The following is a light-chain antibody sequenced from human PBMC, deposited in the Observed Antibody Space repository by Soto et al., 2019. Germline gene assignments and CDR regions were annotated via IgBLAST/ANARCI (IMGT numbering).Light chain of an antibody. V-gene: IGKV3-20*01. CDR2: GAS. CDR3: QHYGSSPTT. Sequence: EIVLTQSPGTLSLSPGERATLSCRASQSVSSSYLGRYQQKPGQAPRLLIYGASSRATGIPDRFRGSGSGTDFSLTISRLEPEDFAVYYCQHYGSSPTTFGQGTKVEVK. CDR1: QSVSSSY. J-gene: IGKJ1*01.